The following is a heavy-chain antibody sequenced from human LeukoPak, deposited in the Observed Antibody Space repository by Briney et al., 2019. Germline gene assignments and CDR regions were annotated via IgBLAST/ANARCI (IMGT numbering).Heavy chain of an antibody. CDR3: ATLLYVWGSYRYNYFGP. CDR1: GYTFTGYY. V-gene: IGHV1-2*02. Sequence: ASVKDSCKASGYTFTGYYMHWVRQAPGQGFEWMGWINPNSGGTNYAQKFQGRVTMTRDTSISTAYMELSRLRSDDTAVYYCATLLYVWGSYRYNYFGPWGQGTLVTVSS. CDR2: INPNSGGT. D-gene: IGHD3-16*02. J-gene: IGHJ5*02.